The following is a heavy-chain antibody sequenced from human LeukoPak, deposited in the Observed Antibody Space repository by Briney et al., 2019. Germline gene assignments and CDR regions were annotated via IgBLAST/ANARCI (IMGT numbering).Heavy chain of an antibody. CDR1: GYSFTSYW. V-gene: IGHV5-51*01. J-gene: IGHJ6*03. D-gene: IGHD1-14*01. CDR2: IYPGDSDT. Sequence: GESLKISCKGSGYSFTSYWIGWVRQMPGKGLEWMGIIYPGDSDTRYSPSFQGQVTISADKSISTAYLQWSSLKASDTAMYYCARLGLTSYYYFFMDVWGKGTTVTVSS. CDR3: ARLGLTSYYYFFMDV.